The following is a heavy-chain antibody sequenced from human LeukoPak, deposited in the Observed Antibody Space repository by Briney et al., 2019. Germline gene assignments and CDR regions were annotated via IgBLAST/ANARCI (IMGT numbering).Heavy chain of an antibody. D-gene: IGHD3-16*01. CDR2: IYYSGST. CDR1: GVPISSSSYY. CDR3: VRGSTLRHYQY. Sequence: PSETLSLTCTVSGVPISSSSYYWGWIRRPPGKGLEWIGSIYYSGSTYYNPSLKSRVTVSVDTSKNQFSLKLSSVTAADTAVYYCVRGSTLRHYQYWGQGALVTVSS. V-gene: IGHV4-39*01. J-gene: IGHJ4*02.